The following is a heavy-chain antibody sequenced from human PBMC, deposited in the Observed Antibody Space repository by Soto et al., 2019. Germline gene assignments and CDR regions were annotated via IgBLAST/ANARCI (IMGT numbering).Heavy chain of an antibody. J-gene: IGHJ6*02. CDR3: ARGRVAARPDPGPYYYYGMDV. CDR2: IIPIFGTA. Sequence: SVKVSCKASGCTFSSYAISWVRQAPGQGLEWMGGIIPIFGTANYAQKFQGRVTITADESTSTAYMVLSSLRSEDTAVYYCARGRVAARPDPGPYYYYGMDVWGQRTTVTVSS. CDR1: GCTFSSYA. D-gene: IGHD6-6*01. V-gene: IGHV1-69*13.